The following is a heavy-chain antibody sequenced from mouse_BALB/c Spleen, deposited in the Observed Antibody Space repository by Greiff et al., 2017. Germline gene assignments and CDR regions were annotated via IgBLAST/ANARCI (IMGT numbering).Heavy chain of an antibody. CDR1: GFTFSSYA. V-gene: IGHV5-9-4*01. Sequence: EVKLVESGGGLVKPGGSLKLSCAASGFTFSSYAMSWVRQSPEKRLEWVAEISSGGSYTYYPDTVTGRFTISRDNAKNTLYLEMSSLRSEDTAMYYCARDIDYGSRTAYFDVWGAGTTVTVSS. D-gene: IGHD1-1*01. J-gene: IGHJ1*01. CDR3: ARDIDYGSRTAYFDV. CDR2: ISSGGSYT.